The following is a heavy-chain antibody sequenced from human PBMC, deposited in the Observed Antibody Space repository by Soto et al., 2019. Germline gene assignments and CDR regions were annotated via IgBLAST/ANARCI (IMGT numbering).Heavy chain of an antibody. V-gene: IGHV3-23*01. CDR1: GFTFSGYG. CDR2: ISGSGDST. CDR3: AKALMVVIITSFDY. D-gene: IGHD3-22*01. J-gene: IGHJ4*02. Sequence: EVQLLESGGGLVQPGGSLRLSCAASGFTFSGYGMSWVRQAPGKGLEWVSGISGSGDSTYYADSVKGRFTISRDNSKNTLYLQMNSLRAEDTAVYYCAKALMVVIITSFDYWGQGTLVTASS.